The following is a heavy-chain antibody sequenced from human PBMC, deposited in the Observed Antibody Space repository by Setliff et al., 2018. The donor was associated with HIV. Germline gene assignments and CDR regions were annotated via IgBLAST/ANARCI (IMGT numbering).Heavy chain of an antibody. D-gene: IGHD6-13*01. Sequence: LSLTCIVSGGSISSSSSYWGWIRLPPGKGLEWIGSMYYSGNTYYNPSLSSRLTISVDTSKNHVSLRLSSVTAADTGVYYCARHRDPPGTSWIYYYYYMDLWGAGTTVTVSS. V-gene: IGHV4-39*01. CDR3: ARHRDPPGTSWIYYYYYMDL. J-gene: IGHJ6*03. CDR1: GGSISSSSSY. CDR2: MYYSGNT.